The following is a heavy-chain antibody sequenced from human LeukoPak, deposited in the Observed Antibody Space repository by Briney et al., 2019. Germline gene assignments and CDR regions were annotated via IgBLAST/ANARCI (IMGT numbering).Heavy chain of an antibody. J-gene: IGHJ4*02. V-gene: IGHV1-69*06. Sequence: GASVKVSCKASGGTFSSYAISWVRQAPGQGLEWMGGIIPIFGTANYPQKFQGRVTITADILTSTTYMELSSLRSDDTAVYYCARDHCSGGTCLGGHWGQGTLVTVSS. CDR1: GGTFSSYA. CDR2: IIPIFGTA. CDR3: ARDHCSGGTCLGGH. D-gene: IGHD2-15*01.